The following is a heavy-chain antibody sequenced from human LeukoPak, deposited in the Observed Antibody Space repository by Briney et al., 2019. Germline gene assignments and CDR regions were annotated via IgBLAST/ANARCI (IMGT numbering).Heavy chain of an antibody. D-gene: IGHD3-16*02. CDR2: INWNGGST. CDR1: GFTFDDYG. CDR3: TRAGVIDYYYYMDV. Sequence: PGGSLRLSCAASGFTFDDYGMSWVRQAPGKGLEWVSGINWNGGSTVYADSVKGRFTISRDNAKNSLYLQMNSLRAEDTALYYCTRAGVIDYYYYMDVWGKGTTVTVSS. J-gene: IGHJ6*03. V-gene: IGHV3-20*04.